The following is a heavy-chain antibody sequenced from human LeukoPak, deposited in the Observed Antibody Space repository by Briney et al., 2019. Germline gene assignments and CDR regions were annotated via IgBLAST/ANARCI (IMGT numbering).Heavy chain of an antibody. J-gene: IGHJ4*02. CDR2: ISGSGGST. Sequence: GGSLRLSCAAAGFTFSSYAMSWVRQAPGKGLEWVSAISGSGGSTYYADSVKGRFTISRDNSKNTLYLQMTSLRAEDAAVYYCAKYGSGHPSFDYWGQGTLVT. CDR3: AKYGSGHPSFDY. V-gene: IGHV3-23*01. D-gene: IGHD6-19*01. CDR1: GFTFSSYA.